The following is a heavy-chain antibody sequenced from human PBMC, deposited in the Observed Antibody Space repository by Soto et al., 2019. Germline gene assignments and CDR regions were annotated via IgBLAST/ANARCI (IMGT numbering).Heavy chain of an antibody. CDR1: GYTFTSYG. CDR2: ISAYNGNK. CDR3: ARDLGQQLFDY. V-gene: IGHV1-18*01. Sequence: QVQLVQSGAEVKKPGASVKVSCKASGYTFTSYGISWVRPAPGQGLEWMGWISAYNGNKKYAQKLQGRVSMPTDASTSTGYMELRSRRSDDTAGYYCARDLGQQLFDYWGQGTLVTVSS. D-gene: IGHD6-13*01. J-gene: IGHJ4*02.